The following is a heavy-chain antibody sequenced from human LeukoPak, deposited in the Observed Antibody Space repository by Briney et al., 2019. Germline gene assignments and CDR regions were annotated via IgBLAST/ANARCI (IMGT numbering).Heavy chain of an antibody. CDR2: IYSGGST. J-gene: IGHJ6*02. Sequence: GGFLRLSCAASGFTVSSNYMSWVRQAPGKGLEWVSVIYSGGSTYYADSVKGRFTISRDNSKNTLYLQMNSLRAEDTAVYYCARVGACSSTSCRTYYYYGMDGWGQGTTVTVSS. D-gene: IGHD2-2*01. CDR3: ARVGACSSTSCRTYYYYGMDG. CDR1: GFTVSSNY. V-gene: IGHV3-66*01.